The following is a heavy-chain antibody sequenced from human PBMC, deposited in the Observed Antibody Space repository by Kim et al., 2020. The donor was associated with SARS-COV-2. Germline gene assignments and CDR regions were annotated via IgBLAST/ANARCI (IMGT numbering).Heavy chain of an antibody. Sequence: GGSLRLSCAASGFTFSIYSMNWVRQAPGKGLEWVSSISSSISYIYYADSGKGRSTISRDNAKNSLYLQMNSLRAKDTAVYYCARDRRTTSPLYYYYGMDVWGQGTTVTVSS. CDR3: ARDRRTTSPLYYYYGMDV. CDR2: ISSSISYI. J-gene: IGHJ6*02. V-gene: IGHV3-21*01. CDR1: GFTFSIYS. D-gene: IGHD1-1*01.